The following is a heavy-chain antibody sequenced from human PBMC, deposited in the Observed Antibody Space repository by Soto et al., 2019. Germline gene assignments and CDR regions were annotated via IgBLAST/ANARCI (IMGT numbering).Heavy chain of an antibody. Sequence: EASVKVSCKASGGTFSSYAISWVRQAPGQGLEWMGGIIPIFGTANHAQKFQGRVTITADESTSTAYMELSSLRSEDTAVYNCARSKESAFDIWGQGTMVTVSS. V-gene: IGHV1-69*13. CDR3: ARSKESAFDI. J-gene: IGHJ3*02. CDR1: GGTFSSYA. CDR2: IIPIFGTA.